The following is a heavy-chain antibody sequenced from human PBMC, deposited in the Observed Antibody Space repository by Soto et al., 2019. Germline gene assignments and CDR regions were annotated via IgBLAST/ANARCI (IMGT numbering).Heavy chain of an antibody. V-gene: IGHV1-69*06. D-gene: IGHD3-10*01. J-gene: IGHJ4*02. CDR2: IIPFLGKT. Sequence: QVQLVQSGAELKMPGSSVTVSCKTSGSIFITYGFSWVRQAPGRGLEWMGGIIPFLGKTNHAQKFQGRVTLTADKATSTVYMELTNLTVEDTAIYYCASETAHRGASGRPLLPENFDSWGQGTLVTVSS. CDR1: GSIFITYG. CDR3: ASETAHRGASGRPLLPENFDS.